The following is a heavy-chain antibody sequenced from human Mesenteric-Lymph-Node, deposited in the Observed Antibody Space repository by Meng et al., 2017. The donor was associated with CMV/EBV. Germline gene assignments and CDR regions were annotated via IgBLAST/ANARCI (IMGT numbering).Heavy chain of an antibody. CDR2: IWYDGGNK. Sequence: GESLKISCAASGFTFSSYGMHWVRQAPGKGLEWVAVIWYDGGNKSKPDSVKGRFTISRDNAKNSTYLQMNSLRAEDTAVYYCSYGTTPYYYGMDVWGQGTTVTVSS. J-gene: IGHJ6*02. CDR1: GFTFSSYG. CDR3: SYGTTPYYYGMDV. V-gene: IGHV3-33*03. D-gene: IGHD4-11*01.